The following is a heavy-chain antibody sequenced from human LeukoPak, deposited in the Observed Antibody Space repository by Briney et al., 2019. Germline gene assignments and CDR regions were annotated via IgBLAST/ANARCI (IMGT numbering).Heavy chain of an antibody. V-gene: IGHV3-53*01. CDR2: IYSGGGT. D-gene: IGHD2-21*02. J-gene: IGHJ4*02. Sequence: GGSLRLSCAASGFTVSSNYMSWVRQAPGKGLEWVSVIYSGGGTYYADSVKGRFTISRDNSKNTLYLQMDSLRAEDTAVYYCARAYCGGDCYWYYFDYWGQGTLVTVSS. CDR1: GFTVSSNY. CDR3: ARAYCGGDCYWYYFDY.